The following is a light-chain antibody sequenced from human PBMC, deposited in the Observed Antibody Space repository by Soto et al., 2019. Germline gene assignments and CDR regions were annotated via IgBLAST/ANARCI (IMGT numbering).Light chain of an antibody. V-gene: IGLV1-40*01. CDR1: SSNIGAGHD. CDR2: RND. Sequence: QSVLTQPPSVSRAPGQRVIISCTGSSSNIGAGHDVHWYQQPPGTAPKLLIYRNDNRPSGVPNRFSGSKSGTLASLAITGLQAEDEAYYYCQSYDSSLSVVFGGGTKSPS. CDR3: QSYDSSLSVV. J-gene: IGLJ2*01.